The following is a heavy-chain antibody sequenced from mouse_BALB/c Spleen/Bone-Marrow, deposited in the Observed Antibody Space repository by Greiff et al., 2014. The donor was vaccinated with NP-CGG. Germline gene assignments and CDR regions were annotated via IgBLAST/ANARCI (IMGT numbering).Heavy chain of an antibody. CDR1: GFNIKDTY. J-gene: IGHJ3*01. V-gene: IGHV14-3*02. Sequence: EVQLQQSGAELVKPGVSVKLSCTASGFNIKDTYMHWVKQRPEQGLEWIGRIDPANGNTKYDPKFQGKATITADTSSNTAYLQLSSLTSEDTAVYYCAMITTGAWFAYWGQGTLVTVSA. CDR2: IDPANGNT. D-gene: IGHD2-4*01. CDR3: AMITTGAWFAY.